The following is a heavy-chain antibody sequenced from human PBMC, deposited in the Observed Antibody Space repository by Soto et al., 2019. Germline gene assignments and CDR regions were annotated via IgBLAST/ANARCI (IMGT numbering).Heavy chain of an antibody. J-gene: IGHJ3*02. CDR2: ISGSGGST. CDR1: GFTFSSYA. D-gene: IGHD3-16*01. V-gene: IGHV3-23*01. Sequence: GGSLRLSCAASGFTFSSYAMSWVRQAPGKGLEWVSAISGSGGSTYYADSVKGRFTISRDNSKNTLYLRMNSLRAEDTAVYYCAKDGGGSRAHPGAFDIWGQGTMVTVSS. CDR3: AKDGGGSRAHPGAFDI.